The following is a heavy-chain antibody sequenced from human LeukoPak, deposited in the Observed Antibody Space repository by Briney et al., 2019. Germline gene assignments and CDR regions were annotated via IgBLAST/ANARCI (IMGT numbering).Heavy chain of an antibody. CDR3: EKDAVGTTAGYYIDN. CDR2: INAVGDNT. D-gene: IGHD6-13*01. J-gene: IGHJ4*02. CDR1: GFTFDDFA. Sequence: PGLSLRLSCAGSGFTFDDFAMHWVGPPQGKGLECVYLINAVGDNTKDADYVKGRLSISRDNSKNSMDLKMSSLRSEDTAVYYCEKDAVGTTAGYYIDNWGQGALVTVSP. V-gene: IGHV3-43*02.